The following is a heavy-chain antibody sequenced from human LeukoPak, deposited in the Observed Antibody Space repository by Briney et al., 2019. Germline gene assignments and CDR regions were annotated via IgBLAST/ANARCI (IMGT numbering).Heavy chain of an antibody. CDR1: GFTFDDYA. D-gene: IGHD2-15*01. V-gene: IGHV3-9*01. J-gene: IGHJ1*01. CDR3: ARSPRSAPYFQH. Sequence: GGSLRLSCAASGFTFDDYAMHWVRQAPGKGLEWVSGISWNSGSIGYADSVKGRFAISRDNAKNSLYLQMNSLRAEDTAVYYCARSPRSAPYFQHWGQGTLVTVSS. CDR2: ISWNSGSI.